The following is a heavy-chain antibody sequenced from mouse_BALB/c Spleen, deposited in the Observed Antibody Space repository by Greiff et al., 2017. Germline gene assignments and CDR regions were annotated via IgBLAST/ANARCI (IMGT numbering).Heavy chain of an antibody. Sequence: VQLQQPGAELVKPGAPVKLSCKASGYTFTSYWMNWVKQRPGRGLEWIGRIDPSDSETHYNQKFKDKATLTVDKSSSTAYIQLSSLTSEDSAVYYCARESDYYGSSYWYFDVWGAGTTVTVSS. J-gene: IGHJ1*01. D-gene: IGHD1-1*01. CDR2: IDPSDSET. CDR3: ARESDYYGSSYWYFDV. CDR1: GYTFTSYW. V-gene: IGHV1-69*02.